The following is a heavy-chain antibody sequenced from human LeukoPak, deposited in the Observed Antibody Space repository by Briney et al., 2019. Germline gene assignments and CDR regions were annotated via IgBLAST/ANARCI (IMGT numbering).Heavy chain of an antibody. CDR2: IYYSGST. D-gene: IGHD3-22*01. CDR3: ARRPGGYYDSSGYYFHFDY. CDR1: GGSISSYY. J-gene: IGHJ4*02. Sequence: TASETLSLTCTVSGGSISSYYWSWIRQPPGKGLEWIGYIYYSGSTYYNPSLKSRVTISVDTSKNQFSLKLSSVTAADTAVYYCARRPGGYYDSSGYYFHFDYWGQGTLVTVSS. V-gene: IGHV4-59*08.